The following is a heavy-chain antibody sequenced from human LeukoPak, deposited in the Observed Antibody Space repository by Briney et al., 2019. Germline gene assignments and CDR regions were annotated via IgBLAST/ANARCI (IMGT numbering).Heavy chain of an antibody. CDR3: ASLRGGRRSWFDP. J-gene: IGHJ5*02. CDR1: GGSISSGGYY. Sequence: PSQTLSLTCTVSGGSISSGGYYWSWIRQPPGKGLEWIGSIYYSGSTYYNPSLKSRVTISVDTSKNQFSLKLSSVTAADTAVYYCASLRGGRRSWFDPWGQGTLVTVSS. V-gene: IGHV4-39*01. D-gene: IGHD2-15*01. CDR2: IYYSGST.